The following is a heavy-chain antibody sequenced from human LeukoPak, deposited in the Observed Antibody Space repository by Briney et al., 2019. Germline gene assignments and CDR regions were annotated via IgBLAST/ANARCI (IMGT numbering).Heavy chain of an antibody. Sequence: ASVKVSCKASGYTFTSYDINWVRQATGQGLEWMGWMNPNSGNTGYAQKFQGRVTMTRNTSISTAYMELSSLRSEDTAVYYCARDVLGESGSYLIFDYWGQGTLVTVSS. J-gene: IGHJ4*02. D-gene: IGHD1-26*01. CDR3: ARDVLGESGSYLIFDY. CDR1: GYTFTSYD. CDR2: MNPNSGNT. V-gene: IGHV1-8*01.